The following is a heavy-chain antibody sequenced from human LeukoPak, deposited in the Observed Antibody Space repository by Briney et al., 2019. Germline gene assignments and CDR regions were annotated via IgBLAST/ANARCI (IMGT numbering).Heavy chain of an antibody. CDR3: ARDPGWGALDY. Sequence: GGSLRLSCAASGFSFSSTWMTWVRQTPGKGLELVSNINIDGSQRYHAYSVEGQFAISRDNVKNTLYLQMNSLRVEDTAVYYCARDPGWGALDYWGQGALVTVSS. CDR2: INIDGSQR. D-gene: IGHD3-16*01. V-gene: IGHV3-7*03. CDR1: GFSFSSTW. J-gene: IGHJ4*02.